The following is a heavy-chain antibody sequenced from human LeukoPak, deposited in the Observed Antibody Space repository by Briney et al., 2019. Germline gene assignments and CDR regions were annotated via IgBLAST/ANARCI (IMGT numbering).Heavy chain of an antibody. J-gene: IGHJ4*02. D-gene: IGHD3-10*01. CDR2: IIPIFGTA. Sequence: RASVKVSCKASGGTFSSYAISWVRQAPGQGLEWMGGIIPIFGTANYAQKFQGRVTITTDESTSTAYMELSSLRSEDTAVYYCARDVLWVRGVIGSDYWGQGTLVTVSS. V-gene: IGHV1-69*05. CDR3: ARDVLWVRGVIGSDY. CDR1: GGTFSSYA.